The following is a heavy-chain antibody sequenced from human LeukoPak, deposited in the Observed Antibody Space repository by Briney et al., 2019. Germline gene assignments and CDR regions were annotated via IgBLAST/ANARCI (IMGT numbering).Heavy chain of an antibody. J-gene: IGHJ6*02. CDR1: GYTFTSYD. V-gene: IGHV1-8*01. D-gene: IGHD3-10*01. Sequence: ASVKVSCKASGYTFTSYDINWVRQATGQGLEWMGWMNPNSGNTGYAQKFQGRVTMTRNTSISTAYMELSSLRSEDTAVYYCARCFPPGEIHGMDVWGQGTTVTVSS. CDR3: ARCFPPGEIHGMDV. CDR2: MNPNSGNT.